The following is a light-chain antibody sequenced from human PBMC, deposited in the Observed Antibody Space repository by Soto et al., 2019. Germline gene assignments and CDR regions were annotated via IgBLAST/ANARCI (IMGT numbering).Light chain of an antibody. Sequence: QSVLTQPPSASGTPGQRVTISCSGSKSNIGSNTVNWYQQFPGTAPKLLIYSNNQRPSGVPDRFSGSKSGTSASLAINGLQSEDEADYYCAGWDGSLNGVVFGGGTKLTVL. V-gene: IGLV1-44*01. J-gene: IGLJ2*01. CDR3: AGWDGSLNGVV. CDR2: SNN. CDR1: KSNIGSNT.